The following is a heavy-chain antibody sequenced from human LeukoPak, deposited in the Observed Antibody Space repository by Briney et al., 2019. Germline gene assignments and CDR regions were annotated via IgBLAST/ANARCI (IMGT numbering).Heavy chain of an antibody. V-gene: IGHV3-23*01. CDR3: AKDRELWFGELLLDI. CDR1: GFTFGSYA. J-gene: IGHJ3*02. CDR2: ISGSGGTT. Sequence: GGSLRLSCAASGFTFGSYAMNWVCQAPGKGREWVSAISGSGGTTYYADSVKGRFTISRNNPKNTLFLQMNSLRAEDTAVYYCAKDRELWFGELLLDIWGQGTLVTVSS. D-gene: IGHD3-10*01.